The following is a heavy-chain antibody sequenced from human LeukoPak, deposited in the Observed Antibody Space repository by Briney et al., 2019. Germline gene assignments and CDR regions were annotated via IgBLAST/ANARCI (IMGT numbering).Heavy chain of an antibody. V-gene: IGHV3-30-3*01. Sequence: GGSLRLSCAASGFTFSSYAMHWVRQAPGKGLEWVAVISYDGSNKYYADSVKGRFTISRDNSKNTLYLQMNSLRSEDTAVYYCARGRDIVVVVAATIPSNWFDPWGQGTLVTVSS. D-gene: IGHD2-15*01. CDR1: GFTFSSYA. CDR2: ISYDGSNK. CDR3: ARGRDIVVVVAATIPSNWFDP. J-gene: IGHJ5*02.